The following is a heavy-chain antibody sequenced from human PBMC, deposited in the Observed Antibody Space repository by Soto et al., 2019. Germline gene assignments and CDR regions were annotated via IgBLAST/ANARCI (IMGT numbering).Heavy chain of an antibody. D-gene: IGHD7-27*01. Sequence: EVQLVESGGGLVQPGGSLRLSCATSGFILSDCAMNWVRQAPGKGLEWVSYISSSSSVIDYADSVKGRFTVSRDNARNSLYLQMNMLRAEDTAVYYCARDLSWGSNWYYYMDVWGKGTTVTVSS. J-gene: IGHJ6*03. CDR3: ARDLSWGSNWYYYMDV. V-gene: IGHV3-48*01. CDR2: ISSSSSVI. CDR1: GFILSDCA.